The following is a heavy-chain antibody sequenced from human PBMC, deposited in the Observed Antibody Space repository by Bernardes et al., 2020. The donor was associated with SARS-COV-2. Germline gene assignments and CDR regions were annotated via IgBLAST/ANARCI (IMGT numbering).Heavy chain of an antibody. CDR1: GFTFSSYG. V-gene: IGHV3-30*18. CDR2: ISYDGSNK. Sequence: GGSLRLSCAASGFTFSSYGMHWVRQAPGKGLEWVAVISYDGSNKYYADSVKGRFTISRDNSKNTLYLQMNSLRAEDTAVYYCAKDGSRVAGYDYYYYGMDVWSRGSTVNVSS. CDR3: AKDGSRVAGYDYYYYGMDV. D-gene: IGHD6-19*01. J-gene: IGHJ6*02.